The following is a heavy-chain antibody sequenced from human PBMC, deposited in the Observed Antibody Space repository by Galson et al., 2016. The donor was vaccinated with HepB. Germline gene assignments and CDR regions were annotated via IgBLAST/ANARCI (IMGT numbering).Heavy chain of an antibody. CDR2: IKPDGSEK. D-gene: IGHD5-24*01. Sequence: SLRLSCAAFGFTFSTYWMSWVRQAPGKGLEWVANIKPDGSEKYYVDSVKGRFTISRDTAKSSLYLQMNSLRAEDTAVYYCARRQMYTMSAFDYWGQGTLVTVSS. V-gene: IGHV3-7*01. J-gene: IGHJ4*02. CDR3: ARRQMYTMSAFDY. CDR1: GFTFSTYW.